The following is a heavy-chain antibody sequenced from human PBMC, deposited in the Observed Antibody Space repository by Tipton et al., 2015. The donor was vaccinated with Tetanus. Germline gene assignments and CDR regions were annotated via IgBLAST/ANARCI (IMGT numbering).Heavy chain of an antibody. CDR3: ARRLWFGESPNFDY. V-gene: IGHV4-34*01. D-gene: IGHD3-10*01. CDR1: GGSFSGYY. Sequence: GLVKPSETLSLTCAVYGGSFSGYYWSWIRQPPGKGLEWIGEINHSGSTNYNPSLKSRVTISVDTSKNQFSLKLSSVTAADTAVYYCARRLWFGESPNFDYWGQGTLVTVSS. CDR2: INHSGST. J-gene: IGHJ4*02.